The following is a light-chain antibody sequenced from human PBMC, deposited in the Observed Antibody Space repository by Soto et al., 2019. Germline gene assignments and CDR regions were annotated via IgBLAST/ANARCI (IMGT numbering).Light chain of an antibody. CDR2: AAS. Sequence: MTQSPLSLPVTPGEPASISCRSSQSLLHSNGYNYLDWYQQKPGKAPKLLIYAASSLQSGVPSRFSGSGSGTDFTLTISSLQPEDFATYYCQQSYSTLTFGQGTKVDIK. CDR1: QSLLHSNGYNY. CDR3: QQSYSTLT. J-gene: IGKJ1*01. V-gene: IGKV1-39*01.